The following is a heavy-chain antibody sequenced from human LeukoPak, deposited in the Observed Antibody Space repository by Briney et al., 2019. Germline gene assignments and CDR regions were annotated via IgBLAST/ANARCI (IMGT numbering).Heavy chain of an antibody. CDR2: ISSSSSYI. J-gene: IGHJ6*03. Sequence: GGSLRLSCAASGFTFSSCSMNWVRQAPGKGLEWVSSISSSSSYIYYADSVKGRFTISRDNAKNSLYLQMNSLRAEDTAVYYCARQSYYYYYMDVWGKGTTVTVSS. CDR3: ARQSYYYYYMDV. CDR1: GFTFSSCS. V-gene: IGHV3-21*01.